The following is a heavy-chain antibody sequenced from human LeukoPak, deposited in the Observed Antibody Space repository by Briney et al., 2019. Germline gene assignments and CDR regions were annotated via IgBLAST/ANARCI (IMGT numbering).Heavy chain of an antibody. Sequence: PGGSLRLSCAASGFTFSSYWMSWDRQAPGKGLEWVANIKQDGSEKYYVDSVKGRFTISRDNAKNSLYLQMNSLRAEDTAVYYCARRQLWSESPFDYWGQGTLVTVSS. CDR1: GFTFSSYW. D-gene: IGHD5-18*01. CDR3: ARRQLWSESPFDY. V-gene: IGHV3-7*01. CDR2: IKQDGSEK. J-gene: IGHJ4*02.